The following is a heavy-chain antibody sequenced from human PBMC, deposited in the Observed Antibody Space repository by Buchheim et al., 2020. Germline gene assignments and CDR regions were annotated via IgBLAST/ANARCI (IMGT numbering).Heavy chain of an antibody. V-gene: IGHV3-48*01. CDR1: GFTFSSYS. CDR2: ISSSSSTI. Sequence: EVQLVESGGGLVQPGGSLRLSCAASGFTFSSYSMNWVRQAPGKGLEWVAYISSSSSTIYYADAVKGRFTISRDNAKNSLYLQMNSLRAEDTAVYYCLGVVTRRVDYWGQGTL. CDR3: LGVVTRRVDY. D-gene: IGHD3-3*01. J-gene: IGHJ4*02.